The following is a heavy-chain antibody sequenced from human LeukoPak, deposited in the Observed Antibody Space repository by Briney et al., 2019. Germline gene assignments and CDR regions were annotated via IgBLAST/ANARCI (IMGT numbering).Heavy chain of an antibody. Sequence: GGSLRLPCAASGFTFSSYAMSWVRQAPGKGLEWVSAISGSGGSTYYADSVKGRFTFSRDNSKNTLYLQMNSLRAEDTAVYYCAKDLPDYGDYIEGYWGQGTLVTISS. D-gene: IGHD4-17*01. J-gene: IGHJ4*02. CDR2: ISGSGGST. CDR1: GFTFSSYA. CDR3: AKDLPDYGDYIEGY. V-gene: IGHV3-23*01.